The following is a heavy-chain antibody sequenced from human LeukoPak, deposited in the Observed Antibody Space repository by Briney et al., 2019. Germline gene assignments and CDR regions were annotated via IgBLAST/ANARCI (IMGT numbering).Heavy chain of an antibody. J-gene: IGHJ4*02. Sequence: GESLKISCKGSGYSFTSYWISWVRQMPGEGLEWMGRIDPSDSYTNYSPSFQGHVTISADKSISTAYLQWSSLKASDTAMYYCATGYCSGGSCYSFDYWGQGTLVTVSS. CDR2: IDPSDSYT. CDR3: ATGYCSGGSCYSFDY. V-gene: IGHV5-10-1*01. CDR1: GYSFTSYW. D-gene: IGHD2-15*01.